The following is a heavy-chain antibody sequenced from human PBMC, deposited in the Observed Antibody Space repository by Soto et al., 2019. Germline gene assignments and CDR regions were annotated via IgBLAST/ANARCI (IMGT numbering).Heavy chain of an antibody. V-gene: IGHV3-23*01. CDR1: GFTFSDRA. D-gene: IGHD3-10*01. J-gene: IGHJ4*02. CDR3: AVSNYHGSGGPYDY. Sequence: EVQLLESGGDLVQPGGSLRLSCAASGFTFSDRAMTWVRQAPGKGLEWVSALTPRGFNTYYTDSVRGRFPIYRDNSRNTLYLEMKSLRAEDTATYYGAVSNYHGSGGPYDYWGQGTLVAVSS. CDR2: LTPRGFNT.